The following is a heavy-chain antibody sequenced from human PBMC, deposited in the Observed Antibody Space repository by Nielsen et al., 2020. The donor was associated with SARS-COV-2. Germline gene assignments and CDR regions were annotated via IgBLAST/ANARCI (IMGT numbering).Heavy chain of an antibody. CDR3: AGRYGHQPFDP. V-gene: IGHV4-59*12. CDR1: GDSISGFY. Sequence: GSLRLSCTVSGDSISGFYWGWIRQPPGKGLEWIGYMYYTGNTKYNYQPSLKSRVTISVDTSKNQFSLKLTSVTAADTAVYYCAGRYGHQPFDPWGQGTLVTVSS. J-gene: IGHJ5*02. CDR2: MYYTGNT. D-gene: IGHD2-2*01.